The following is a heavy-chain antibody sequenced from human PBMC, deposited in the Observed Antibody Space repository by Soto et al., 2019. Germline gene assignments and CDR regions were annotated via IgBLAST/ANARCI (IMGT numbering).Heavy chain of an antibody. CDR3: AKSVGVTKYYYAMDV. Sequence: EVQLLESGGGLVQPGGSLRLSCAASGFTFSLYAMTWVRQAPGKGLEWVSVISGSGVNTYYADSVKGRFTVSRDNSKNTLSLQMSSLGVEDTAVYYCAKSVGVTKYYYAMDVWGRGTTVTVSS. CDR1: GFTFSLYA. CDR2: ISGSGVNT. V-gene: IGHV3-23*01. D-gene: IGHD2-2*01. J-gene: IGHJ6*02.